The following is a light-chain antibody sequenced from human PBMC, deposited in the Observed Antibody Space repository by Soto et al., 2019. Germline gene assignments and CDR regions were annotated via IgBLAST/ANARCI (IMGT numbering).Light chain of an antibody. V-gene: IGKV3D-20*01. CDR2: DAS. Sequence: EIVLTQSPATLSLSPGERATLSCGASQSVSSSYLVWYQQKPGLAPRLLIDDASSRATGIPDRFSGSGSGTDFTLTISRLEPEDFAVYYCQQYGSSPRTFGQGTKVEIK. J-gene: IGKJ1*01. CDR1: QSVSSSY. CDR3: QQYGSSPRT.